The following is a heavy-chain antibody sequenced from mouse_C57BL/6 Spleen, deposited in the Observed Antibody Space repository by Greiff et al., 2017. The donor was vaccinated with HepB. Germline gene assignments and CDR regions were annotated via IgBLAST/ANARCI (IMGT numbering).Heavy chain of an antibody. Sequence: EVQVVESGGDLVKPGGSLKLSCAASGFTFSSYGMSWVRQTPDKRLEWVATISSGGSYTYYPDSVKGRFTISRDNAKNTLYLQMSSLKSEDTAMYYCARQTGRYFDVWGTGTTVTVSS. CDR2: ISSGGSYT. V-gene: IGHV5-6*01. D-gene: IGHD4-1*01. J-gene: IGHJ1*03. CDR3: ARQTGRYFDV. CDR1: GFTFSSYG.